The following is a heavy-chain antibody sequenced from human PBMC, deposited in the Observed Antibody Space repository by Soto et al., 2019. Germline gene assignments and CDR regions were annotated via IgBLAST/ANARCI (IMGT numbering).Heavy chain of an antibody. D-gene: IGHD6-19*01. V-gene: IGHV4-61*08. CDR3: ARGPAYINGWRTFDL. Sequence: VLLQESGPRLLRPSETLSLTCTVSDDSFRGAAYYWSWIRQPLVKGPEWIGYTYYNGDTKYNPALRSRVTMSEDTSKNQFSLRLSSVTAADTAVYFCARGPAYINGWRTFDLWGRGILVTVSS. CDR2: TYYNGDT. J-gene: IGHJ2*01. CDR1: DDSFRGAAYY.